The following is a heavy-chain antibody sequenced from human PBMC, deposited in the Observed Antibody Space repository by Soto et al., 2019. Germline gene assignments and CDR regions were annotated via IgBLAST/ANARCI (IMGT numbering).Heavy chain of an antibody. V-gene: IGHV3-33*01. J-gene: IGHJ5*02. CDR2: IWYDGSNK. CDR3: ARGAVYYDSSGYFSFDT. Sequence: LCCSASGFTLSSYGMHCVRQAPGKGLEWVAVIWYDGSNKYYADSVKGRFTISRDNSKNTLYLQMNSLRAEDTAVYYCARGAVYYDSSGYFSFDTWAQGTVVPVSS. D-gene: IGHD3-22*01. CDR1: GFTLSSYG.